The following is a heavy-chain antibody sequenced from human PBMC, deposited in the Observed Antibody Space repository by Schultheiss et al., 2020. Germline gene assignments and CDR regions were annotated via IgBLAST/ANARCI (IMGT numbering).Heavy chain of an antibody. CDR2: INHSGST. Sequence: SETLSLTCAVYGGSFSGYYWSWIRQPPGKGLEWIGEINHSGSTNYNPSLKSRVTISVDTSKNQFSLKLSSVTAADTAVYYCARGLRYYSSSSPYYYGMDVWGQGTTVNGYS. V-gene: IGHV4-34*01. J-gene: IGHJ6*02. D-gene: IGHD6-6*01. CDR3: ARGLRYYSSSSPYYYGMDV. CDR1: GGSFSGYY.